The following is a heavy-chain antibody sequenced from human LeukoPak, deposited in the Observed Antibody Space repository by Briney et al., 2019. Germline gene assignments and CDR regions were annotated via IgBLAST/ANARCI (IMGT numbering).Heavy chain of an antibody. J-gene: IGHJ6*02. V-gene: IGHV4-31*03. CDR3: ARDSVGTVTNGMDV. Sequence: SETLPLTCTVSGGSISSGGYYWSWIRQHPGKGLEWIGYIYYSGSTYYNPSLKSRVTISVDTSKNQFSLKLSSVTAADTAVYYCARDSVGTVTNGMDVWGQGTTVTVSS. D-gene: IGHD4-17*01. CDR1: GGSISSGGYY. CDR2: IYYSGST.